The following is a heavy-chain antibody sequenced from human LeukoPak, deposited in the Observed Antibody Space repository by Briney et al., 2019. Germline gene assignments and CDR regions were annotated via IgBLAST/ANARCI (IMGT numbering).Heavy chain of an antibody. D-gene: IGHD1-26*01. CDR1: GFTFSGYA. Sequence: GGSLRLSCAASGFTFSGYAMSWVRQAPGKGLEWVSAISGSGGSTYYADSVKGRFTISRDNSKNTLYLQMNSLRAEDTAVYYCAKHQHGSYVPIDYWGQGSLVTVSS. J-gene: IGHJ4*02. CDR3: AKHQHGSYVPIDY. V-gene: IGHV3-23*01. CDR2: ISGSGGST.